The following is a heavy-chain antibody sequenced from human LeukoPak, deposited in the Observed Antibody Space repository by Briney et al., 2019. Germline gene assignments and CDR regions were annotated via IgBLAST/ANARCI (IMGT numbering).Heavy chain of an antibody. CDR1: GFTFSSYA. Sequence: PGGSLRLSCAASGFTFSSYAMSWVRQAPGKGLEWVSAISGSGGSTYYADSVKGRFTISRDNSKNTLYLQMNSLRAEDTAVYYCAKDGKQWLVPYYYYGMDVWGQGTTVTVSS. D-gene: IGHD6-19*01. J-gene: IGHJ6*02. V-gene: IGHV3-23*01. CDR3: AKDGKQWLVPYYYYGMDV. CDR2: ISGSGGST.